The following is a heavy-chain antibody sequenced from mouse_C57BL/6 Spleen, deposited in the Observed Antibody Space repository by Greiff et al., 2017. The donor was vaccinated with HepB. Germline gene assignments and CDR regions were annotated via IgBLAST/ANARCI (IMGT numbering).Heavy chain of an antibody. CDR1: GFTFSDYG. J-gene: IGHJ3*01. V-gene: IGHV5-17*01. D-gene: IGHD4-1*01. Sequence: EVNLVESGGGLVKPGGSLKLSCAASGFTFSDYGMHWVRQAPEKGLEWVAYISSGSSTIYYADTVKGRFTISRDNAKNTLFLQMTSLRSEDTAMYYCARGELVAWFAYWGQGTLVTVSA. CDR3: ARGELVAWFAY. CDR2: ISSGSSTI.